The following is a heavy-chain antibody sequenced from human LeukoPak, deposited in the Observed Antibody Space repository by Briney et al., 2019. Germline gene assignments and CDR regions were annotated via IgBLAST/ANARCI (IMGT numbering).Heavy chain of an antibody. J-gene: IGHJ6*03. Sequence: GGSLRLSCAASGFTFNNYGMNWVRQAPGKGLEWVSAISGSGGSTYYADSVKGRFTISRDNSKNTLYLQMNSLRAEDTAVYYCAKIPYGDYVLDYYYYMDVWGKGTTVTISS. CDR3: AKIPYGDYVLDYYYYMDV. V-gene: IGHV3-23*01. CDR2: ISGSGGST. D-gene: IGHD4-17*01. CDR1: GFTFNNYG.